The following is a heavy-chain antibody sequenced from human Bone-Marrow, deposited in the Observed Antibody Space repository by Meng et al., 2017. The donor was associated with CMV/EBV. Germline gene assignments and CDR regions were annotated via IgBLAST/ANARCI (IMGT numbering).Heavy chain of an antibody. Sequence: SETLSLTCTVSGGSISSYYWGWIRQPPGKGLEWIGSIYYSGSTYYNPSLKSRVTISVDTSKNQFSLKLSSVTAADTAVYYCASLRFLEWLLKVSYYGMDVWGQGTTVTVSS. J-gene: IGHJ6*02. D-gene: IGHD3-3*01. CDR2: IYYSGST. CDR1: GGSISSYY. CDR3: ASLRFLEWLLKVSYYGMDV. V-gene: IGHV4-39*01.